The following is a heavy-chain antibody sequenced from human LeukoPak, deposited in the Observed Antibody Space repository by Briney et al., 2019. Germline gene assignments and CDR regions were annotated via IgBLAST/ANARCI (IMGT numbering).Heavy chain of an antibody. CDR3: AREGGGNGERSFQY. Sequence: PGGSLRLSCAVSGFTVSSNYMSWVRQAPGKGLEWLSVIYIGGTTYYADSVKGRFTISRDNSKNTLYLQMNSLRAEDTAVYYCAREGGGNGERSFQYWGQGTLVTVSS. J-gene: IGHJ4*02. CDR1: GFTVSSNY. V-gene: IGHV3-66*01. D-gene: IGHD3-16*01. CDR2: IYIGGTT.